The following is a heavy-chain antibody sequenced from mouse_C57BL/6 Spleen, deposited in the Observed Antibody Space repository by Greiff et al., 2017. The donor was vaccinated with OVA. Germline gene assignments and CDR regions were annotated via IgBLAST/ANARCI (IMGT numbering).Heavy chain of an antibody. CDR3: AREEDYGYYAMDY. J-gene: IGHJ4*01. D-gene: IGHD1-1*01. CDR2: ISYDGSN. V-gene: IGHV3-6*01. CDR1: GYSITSGYY. Sequence: EVKLQESGPGLVKPSQSLSLTCSVTGYSITSGYYWNWIRQFPGNKLEWMGYISYDGSNNYNPSLKNRISITRDTSKNQFFLKLNSVTTEDTATYYCAREEDYGYYAMDYWGQGTSVTVSS.